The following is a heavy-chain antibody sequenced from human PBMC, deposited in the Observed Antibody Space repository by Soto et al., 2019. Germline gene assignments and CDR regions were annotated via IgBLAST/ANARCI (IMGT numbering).Heavy chain of an antibody. D-gene: IGHD3-16*01. CDR3: ARDWGAPGRGSAFGYYYHFGMDV. CDR2: IKEDGSEE. Sequence: EVQLVESGGGLVQPGGSLRLSCAASGFTFSTYWMNWVRQAPGKGLEWVANIKEDGSEEYYVDSVKGRFTISRDNAKNSLFLDMNSLRSEDTAVYYWARDWGAPGRGSAFGYYYHFGMDVWGQGTTVTVPS. CDR1: GFTFSTYW. J-gene: IGHJ6*02. V-gene: IGHV3-7*05.